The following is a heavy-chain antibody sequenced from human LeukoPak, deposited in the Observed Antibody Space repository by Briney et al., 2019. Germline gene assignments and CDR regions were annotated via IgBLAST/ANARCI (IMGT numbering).Heavy chain of an antibody. CDR1: GFTVSRNY. Sequence: GGSLRLSCAASGFTVSRNYVSWVRQAPGKGLEWVSVIYSGGSTYYADSVKGRFTISRDNSKNTLYLQMNSLRAEDTAVYYCARDTNYGDYYFDYWGQGTLVTVSS. CDR2: IYSGGST. J-gene: IGHJ4*02. V-gene: IGHV3-53*01. D-gene: IGHD4-17*01. CDR3: ARDTNYGDYYFDY.